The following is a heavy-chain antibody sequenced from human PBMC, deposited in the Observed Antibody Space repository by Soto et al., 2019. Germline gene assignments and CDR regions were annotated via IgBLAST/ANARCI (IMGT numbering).Heavy chain of an antibody. J-gene: IGHJ3*02. Sequence: SETLSLTCTVSGGSISSRSYYWGWLRQPPGKGLEWIGSIYYSGSTYYNPSLKSRVTISVDTSKNQFSLKLRSVTAADTAVYYCARHSSYYYDSSGYYYDGAFDIWGQGTMVTVSS. CDR3: ARHSSYYYDSSGYYYDGAFDI. D-gene: IGHD3-22*01. CDR2: IYYSGST. V-gene: IGHV4-39*01. CDR1: GGSISSRSYY.